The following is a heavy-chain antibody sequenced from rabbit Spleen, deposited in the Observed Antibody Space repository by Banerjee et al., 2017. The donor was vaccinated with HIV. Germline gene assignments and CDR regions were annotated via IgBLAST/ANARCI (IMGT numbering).Heavy chain of an antibody. CDR2: INSGSSGTT. CDR1: GFAFSSTYW. Sequence: QEHLEESGGDLVKPEGSLKPTCTASGFAFSSTYWIFCGRQAPGKGLEWIGCINSGSSGTTFSESWAKGRFTISRSSSTPVTLQLTSLTAADTATYFCPRGYTDYDKSRLDLWGQGTLVTVS. V-gene: IGHV1S45*01. CDR3: PRGYTDYDKSRLDL. J-gene: IGHJ3*01. D-gene: IGHD8-1*01.